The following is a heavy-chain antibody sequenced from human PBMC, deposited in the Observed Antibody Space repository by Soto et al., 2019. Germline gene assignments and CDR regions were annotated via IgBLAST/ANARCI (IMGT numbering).Heavy chain of an antibody. CDR1: GFTFSNYA. V-gene: IGHV3-23*01. Sequence: GGSLRLSCAASGFTFSNYAMSWVRQAPGKGLEWVSAISGSGGSTYLADSVKGRFTISRDNSKNTLYLQMNSLRAEDTAVYYCAKDRGAGDDILTGYWGSPTIFDYWGQGTLVTVSS. J-gene: IGHJ4*02. CDR2: ISGSGGST. D-gene: IGHD3-9*01. CDR3: AKDRGAGDDILTGYWGSPTIFDY.